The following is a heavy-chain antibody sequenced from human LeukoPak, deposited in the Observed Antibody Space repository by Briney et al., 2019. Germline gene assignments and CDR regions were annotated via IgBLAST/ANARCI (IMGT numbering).Heavy chain of an antibody. CDR1: GYTFSSYA. V-gene: IGHV3-23*01. J-gene: IGHJ2*01. D-gene: IGHD6-19*01. Sequence: GGSLRLSCAAPGYTFSSYAMGWVRQAPGKGLEWVSAISGSGDDAYSADSVKGRFTISRDNSRNTLYLQMNSLRAEDTAVYYCAKVDLAAHWYFDLWGRGTLVTVSS. CDR2: ISGSGDDA. CDR3: AKVDLAAHWYFDL.